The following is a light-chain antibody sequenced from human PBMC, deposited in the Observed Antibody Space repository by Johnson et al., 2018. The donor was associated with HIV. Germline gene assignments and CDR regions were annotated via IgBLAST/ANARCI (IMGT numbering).Light chain of an antibody. CDR3: GTWDSSLSKV. J-gene: IGLJ1*01. Sequence: QSVLTQPPSVSAAPGQKVTISCSGSSSNIGNNYVSWYQQLPGTAPKLLIYENNKRPSGIPDRFSGSKSGTSATLGITGLQTGDEADYYCGTWDSSLSKVLGTGTKGTV. V-gene: IGLV1-51*02. CDR2: ENN. CDR1: SSNIGNNY.